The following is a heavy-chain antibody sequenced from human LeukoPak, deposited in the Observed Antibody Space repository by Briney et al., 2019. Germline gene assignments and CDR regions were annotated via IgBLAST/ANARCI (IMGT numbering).Heavy chain of an antibody. D-gene: IGHD6-13*01. J-gene: IGHJ4*02. CDR2: IYYSGST. V-gene: IGHV4-39*02. CDR3: ERPARGSIWYVFDY. CDR1: GGYILCSRID. Sequence: SETLSLTCTVSGGYILCSRIDPAWIRQPPGKGLEWIGSIYYSGSTYYNPSLKSRVTISVDTSKNHFSLKQSSVTAAHAGVYYCERPARGSIWYVFDYWGQGTLVTVSS.